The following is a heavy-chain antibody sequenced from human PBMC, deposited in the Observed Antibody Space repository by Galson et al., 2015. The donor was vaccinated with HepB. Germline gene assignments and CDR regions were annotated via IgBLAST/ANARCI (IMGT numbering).Heavy chain of an antibody. Sequence: SVKVSCKASGGTFSTHAISWVRQAPGQGLEWMGGVVPISRTANYAQKFQGRVTITADESTSTAYMELSSLRSEDTAVCYCARDVRETPVGWSGYYTGGNIYGYYYIDVWGKGTTVTVSS. CDR1: GGTFSTHA. CDR2: VVPISRTA. D-gene: IGHD3-3*01. J-gene: IGHJ6*03. CDR3: ARDVRETPVGWSGYYTGGNIYGYYYIDV. V-gene: IGHV1-69*13.